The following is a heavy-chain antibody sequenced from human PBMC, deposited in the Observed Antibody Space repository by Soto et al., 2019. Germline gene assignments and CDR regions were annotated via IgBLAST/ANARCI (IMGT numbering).Heavy chain of an antibody. V-gene: IGHV4-61*01. CDR1: GGSVSSGSYY. D-gene: IGHD5-18*01. Sequence: SETLSLTCTVSGGSVSSGSYYWSWIRQPPGKGLEWIGYIYYSGSTNYNPSLKSRVTISVDTSKNQFSLKLSSVTAADTAVYYCARVPHVRYSHGNYFDYWGQGTLVTVSS. CDR3: ARVPHVRYSHGNYFDY. J-gene: IGHJ4*02. CDR2: IYYSGST.